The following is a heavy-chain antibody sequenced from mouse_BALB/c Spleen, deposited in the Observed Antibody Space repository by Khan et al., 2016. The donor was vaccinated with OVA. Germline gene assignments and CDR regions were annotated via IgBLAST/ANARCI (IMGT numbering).Heavy chain of an antibody. CDR1: GFSLNSYG. Sequence: QVQLKESGPGLVAPSQSLSITCTVSGFSLNSYGVHWVRQPPGKGLEWLGVIWAGGSTNHNSALMSRLSISKDNSKSQVFLKMNSLHTDDTAMYYCARAFYYGACFAFWGQGTLVTVSA. J-gene: IGHJ3*01. D-gene: IGHD1-1*01. V-gene: IGHV2-9*02. CDR3: ARAFYYGACFAF. CDR2: IWAGGST.